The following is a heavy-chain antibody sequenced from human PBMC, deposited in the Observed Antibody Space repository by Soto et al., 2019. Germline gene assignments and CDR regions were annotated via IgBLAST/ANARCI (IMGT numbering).Heavy chain of an antibody. Sequence: PGESLKISCKGSGYSFTIYWISWVRQMPGKGLEWMGRIDPSDSYTNYSPSFQGHVTISADKSISTAYLQWSSLRASDTAMYYCARQRIAARPYYFDYWGQGTLVTVSS. CDR3: ARQRIAARPYYFDY. V-gene: IGHV5-10-1*01. CDR1: GYSFTIYW. CDR2: IDPSDSYT. D-gene: IGHD6-6*01. J-gene: IGHJ4*02.